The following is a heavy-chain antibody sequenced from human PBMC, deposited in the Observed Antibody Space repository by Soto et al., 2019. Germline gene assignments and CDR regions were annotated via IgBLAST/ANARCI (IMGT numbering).Heavy chain of an antibody. D-gene: IGHD2-2*01. V-gene: IGHV3-11*06. CDR2: ISSSSSYT. Sequence: KPGGSLRLSCAASGFTFDDYAMHWVRQAPGKGLEWVSYISSSSSYTNYADSVKGRFTISRDNAKNSLYLQMNSLRAEDTAVYYCARARGYCSSTSCQYYFDYWGQGTLVTVSS. CDR1: GFTFDDYA. CDR3: ARARGYCSSTSCQYYFDY. J-gene: IGHJ4*02.